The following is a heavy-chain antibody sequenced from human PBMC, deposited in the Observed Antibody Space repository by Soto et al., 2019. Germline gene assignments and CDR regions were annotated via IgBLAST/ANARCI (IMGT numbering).Heavy chain of an antibody. V-gene: IGHV3-21*01. CDR1: GFTFSSYS. J-gene: IGHJ4*02. CDR2: ISSSSSYI. D-gene: IGHD6-13*01. CDR3: ASSPSPWYSSSWQGFFDY. Sequence: EVQLVESGGGLVKPGGSLRLSCAASGFTFSSYSMNWVRQAPGKGLEWVSSISSSSSYIYYADSVKGRFTISRDNAKNSLYLQMNSLRAEDTAVYYCASSPSPWYSSSWQGFFDYWGQGTLVTVSS.